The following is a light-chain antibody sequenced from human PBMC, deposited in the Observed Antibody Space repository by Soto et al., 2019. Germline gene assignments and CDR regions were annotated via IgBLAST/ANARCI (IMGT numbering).Light chain of an antibody. CDR1: SSDVGGYNY. J-gene: IGLJ1*01. CDR3: SSYAGSNNYV. V-gene: IGLV2-8*01. CDR2: EVS. Sequence: LTQPHSVSESPGKTVTISCTGTSSDVGGYNYVSWYQQHPGKAPKLMIYEVSKRPSGVPDRFSGSKSGNTASLTVSGLQAEDEADYYCSSYAGSNNYVFGTGTKLTVL.